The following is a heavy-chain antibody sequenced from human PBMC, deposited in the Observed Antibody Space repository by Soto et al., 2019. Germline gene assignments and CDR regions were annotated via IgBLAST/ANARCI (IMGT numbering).Heavy chain of an antibody. Sequence: ASVKVSCKASGYTFTGYYMHWVRQAPGQGLEWMGWINPNSGGTNYAQKFQGWVTMTRDTSISTAYMELSRLRYDDTAVYYCARDWNYNYGMDVWGQGTTVTVSS. V-gene: IGHV1-2*04. CDR3: ARDWNYNYGMDV. CDR1: GYTFTGYY. D-gene: IGHD1-1*01. J-gene: IGHJ6*02. CDR2: INPNSGGT.